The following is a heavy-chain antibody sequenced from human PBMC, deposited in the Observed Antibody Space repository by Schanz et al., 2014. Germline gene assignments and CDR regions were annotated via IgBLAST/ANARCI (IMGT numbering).Heavy chain of an antibody. D-gene: IGHD6-19*01. J-gene: IGHJ4*02. CDR3: ARDLISSGWYG. CDR2: ISNSGTTI. CDR1: GFSFRKSA. Sequence: EVQLLESGGGLVQPGGSLRLSCAASGFSFRKSAMSWVRQAPGKGLEWVSYISNSGTTIYYADSVKGRFTISRDNAKNSLYLQMNSLRVEDTAVYYCARDLISSGWYGWGQGTLVTASS. V-gene: IGHV3-48*04.